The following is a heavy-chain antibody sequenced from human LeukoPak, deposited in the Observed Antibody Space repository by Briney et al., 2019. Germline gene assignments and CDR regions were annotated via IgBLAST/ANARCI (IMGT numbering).Heavy chain of an antibody. CDR3: ARDFSFGGAFDI. V-gene: IGHV4-38-2*02. CDR1: GYSISSGYY. CDR2: IYHSGST. D-gene: IGHD3-10*01. J-gene: IGHJ3*02. Sequence: SETLSLTCTVSGYSISSGYYWGWIRQPPGKGLEWIGSIYHSGSTYYNPSLKSRVTISVDTSKNQFSLKLNSVTAADTAVYYCARDFSFGGAFDIWGQGTMVTVSS.